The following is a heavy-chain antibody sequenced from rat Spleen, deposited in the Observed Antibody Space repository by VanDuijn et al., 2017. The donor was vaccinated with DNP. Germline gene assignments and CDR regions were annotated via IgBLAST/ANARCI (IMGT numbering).Heavy chain of an antibody. J-gene: IGHJ4*01. CDR1: GFSLTSYG. CDR2: IWGDGST. CDR3: ASTTGIHSYYSMDA. D-gene: IGHD1-9*01. Sequence: QVQMKETGPGLVQTTQTLSVTCTVSGFSLTSYGVHWVRQAPGKGLEWMGIIWGDGSTNYNSALKSRLSISRDTSKSQVFLTMNSQQADDTAVYDCASTTGIHSYYSMDAWGQGPSVTVYS. V-gene: IGHV2-77*01.